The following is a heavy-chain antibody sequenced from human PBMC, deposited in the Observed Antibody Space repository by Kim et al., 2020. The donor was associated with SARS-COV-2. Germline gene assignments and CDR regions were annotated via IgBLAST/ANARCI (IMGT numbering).Heavy chain of an antibody. J-gene: IGHJ5*02. Sequence: SETLSLTCTVSGGSISSYSWSWIRQPPGKGLEWVGYIYYSGRTNYNPSLKSRVTISVDTSKNRFSLKLSSVTAADTAVYYCARDVTYYDSSGYDIRWFDPWGQGTLVTVSS. D-gene: IGHD3-22*01. CDR1: GGSISSYS. V-gene: IGHV4-59*13. CDR2: IYYSGRT. CDR3: ARDVTYYDSSGYDIRWFDP.